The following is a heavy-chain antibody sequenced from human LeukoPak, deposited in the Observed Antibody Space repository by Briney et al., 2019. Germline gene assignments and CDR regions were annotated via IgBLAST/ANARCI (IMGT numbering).Heavy chain of an antibody. Sequence: SETLSLTCAVYGGSFSGYYWSWIRQPPGKGLEWIGEINHSGSTNYNPSLKSRVTISIDTSKNQFSLKLSSVTAADTAVYYCARTIQLWYPFDYWGQGTLVTVSS. CDR3: ARTIQLWYPFDY. J-gene: IGHJ4*02. V-gene: IGHV4-34*01. D-gene: IGHD5-18*01. CDR2: INHSGST. CDR1: GGSFSGYY.